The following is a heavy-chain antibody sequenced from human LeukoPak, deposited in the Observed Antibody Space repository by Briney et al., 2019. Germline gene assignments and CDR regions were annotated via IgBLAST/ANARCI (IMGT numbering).Heavy chain of an antibody. CDR3: AQQLGYCSGGTCYFTY. V-gene: IGHV3-23*01. Sequence: PGGSLRLSCAASGFTFSSYAMSWVRQAPGKGLEWVAAISNSGGDTFYSDSGKGRFTIARDNSKNTLYLQMNSLRVDDTAVYHCAQQLGYCSGGTCYFTYWGQGTLVTVSS. J-gene: IGHJ1*01. D-gene: IGHD2-15*01. CDR2: ISNSGGDT. CDR1: GFTFSSYA.